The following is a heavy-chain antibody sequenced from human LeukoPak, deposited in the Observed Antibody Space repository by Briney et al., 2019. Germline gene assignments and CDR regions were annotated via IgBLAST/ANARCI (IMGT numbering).Heavy chain of an antibody. CDR2: FYHSGT. V-gene: IGHV4-59*01. J-gene: IGHJ4*02. CDR1: GDSMSTSY. Sequence: SETLSLTSTVSGDSMSTSYWSWIRQPLGKGLEWIGYFYHSGTDYNPSLKSRVTISGDMSNNQFSLKLSSVTAADTAIYYCARGWRGDHFDYWGQGTLVSVSS. CDR3: ARGWRGDHFDY. D-gene: IGHD3-16*01.